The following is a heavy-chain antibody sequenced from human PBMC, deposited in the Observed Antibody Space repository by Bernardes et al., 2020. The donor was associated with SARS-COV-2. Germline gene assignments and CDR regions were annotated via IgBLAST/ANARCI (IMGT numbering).Heavy chain of an antibody. Sequence: GGSLRLSRAASGFTFSSHAMTWVRQAPGKGLEWVSSISGSGDTYYADSLKGRFTISRDNSQNTLYLQMNSLRAEDTAVYYCAREYTYGFDSWGQGTLVTVSS. V-gene: IGHV3-23*01. D-gene: IGHD5-18*01. CDR2: ISGSGDT. CDR1: GFTFSSHA. CDR3: AREYTYGFDS. J-gene: IGHJ4*02.